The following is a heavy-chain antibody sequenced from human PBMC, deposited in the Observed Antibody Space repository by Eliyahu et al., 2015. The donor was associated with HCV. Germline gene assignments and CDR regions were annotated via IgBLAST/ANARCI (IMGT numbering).Heavy chain of an antibody. V-gene: IGHV1-2*02. D-gene: IGHD3-10*01. Sequence: QVQLVQSGAEVKKPGASVKVSCKASGXTFTXXYXXWVRQAPGQGLEWMGWXNXXSGGTNYAQKXQGRVTMTRDTSISTAYMELSRLRSDDTAVYYCASGSLVRGFGELYHYYGMDVWGQGTTVTVSS. CDR2: XNXXSGGT. CDR1: GXTFTXXY. CDR3: ASGSLVRGFGELYHYYGMDV. J-gene: IGHJ6*02.